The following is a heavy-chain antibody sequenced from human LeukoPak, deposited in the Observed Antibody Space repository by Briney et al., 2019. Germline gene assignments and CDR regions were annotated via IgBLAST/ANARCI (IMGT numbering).Heavy chain of an antibody. Sequence: RTGGSLRLSCTSSGFAFDDYGMGWVRQAPGKGLEWVSGINWNGDSTNYADSVKGRFTISRDKAKTSLFLQMNSLRVDDTALYYCVRGEVTYSLDYWGQGTLVTVSS. CDR2: INWNGDST. CDR1: GFAFDDYG. CDR3: VRGEVTYSLDY. V-gene: IGHV3-20*04. J-gene: IGHJ4*02. D-gene: IGHD2-15*01.